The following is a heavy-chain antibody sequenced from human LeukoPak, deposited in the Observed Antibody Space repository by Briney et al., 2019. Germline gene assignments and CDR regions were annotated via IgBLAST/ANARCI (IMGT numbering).Heavy chain of an antibody. D-gene: IGHD3-9*01. J-gene: IGHJ6*03. V-gene: IGHV4-4*09. CDR2: IYTSGST. Sequence: SETLSLTCTVSGGSISSYYWSWIRQPPGKGLEWIGYIYTSGSTNYNPSFKSRVTISVDTSKNQFSLKLSSVTAADTAVYYCARRYRTELNILTGYYRSSNYYYYMDVWGKGTTVTVSS. CDR1: GGSISSYY. CDR3: ARRYRTELNILTGYYRSSNYYYYMDV.